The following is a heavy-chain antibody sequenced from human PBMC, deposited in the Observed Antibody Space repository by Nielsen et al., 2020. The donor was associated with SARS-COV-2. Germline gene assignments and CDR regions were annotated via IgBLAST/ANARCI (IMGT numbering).Heavy chain of an antibody. CDR1: GFTFSSYG. CDR3: AGDRFYCSGGSCYLLGYYYYYGMDV. V-gene: IGHV3-33*01. Sequence: GESLKISCAASGFTFSSYGMHWVRQAPGKGLEWVAVIWYDGSNKYYADSVKGRFTISRDNSKNTLYLQMNSLRAEDTAVYYCAGDRFYCSGGSCYLLGYYYYYGMDVWGQGTTVTVSS. D-gene: IGHD2-15*01. CDR2: IWYDGSNK. J-gene: IGHJ6*02.